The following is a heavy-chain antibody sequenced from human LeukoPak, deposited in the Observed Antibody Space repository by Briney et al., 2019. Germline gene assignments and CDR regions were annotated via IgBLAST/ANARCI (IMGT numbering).Heavy chain of an antibody. J-gene: IGHJ4*02. D-gene: IGHD2-15*01. Sequence: SETLSLTCTVSGGSISRSSYYWGWIRQPPGKGLEWIGSIYYSGSTYYNPSLKSRVTISVDTSKNQFSLNLSSVTAADTAVYYCARGPGYCSGGSCYWVPRRPLDYWGQGTLVTVSS. CDR3: ARGPGYCSGGSCYWVPRRPLDY. V-gene: IGHV4-39*01. CDR2: IYYSGST. CDR1: GGSISRSSYY.